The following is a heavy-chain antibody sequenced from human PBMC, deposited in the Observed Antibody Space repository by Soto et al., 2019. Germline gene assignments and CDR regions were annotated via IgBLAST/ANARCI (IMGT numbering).Heavy chain of an antibody. CDR1: GGSFSGYY. V-gene: IGHV4-34*01. Sequence: SETLSLTCAVYGGSFSGYYWSWIRQPPGKGLEWIGEINHSGSTNYNPSLKSRVTISVDTSKNKFSLKLSSVTAAATALYYCVRLGYCSTTRCYWFDPWGQGTLVTVSS. D-gene: IGHD2-2*01. CDR3: VRLGYCSTTRCYWFDP. J-gene: IGHJ5*02. CDR2: INHSGST.